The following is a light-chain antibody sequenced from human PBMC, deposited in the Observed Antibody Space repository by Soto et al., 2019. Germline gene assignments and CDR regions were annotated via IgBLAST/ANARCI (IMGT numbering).Light chain of an antibody. CDR1: SANIGGRT. CDR3: AAWAESLTGHV. CDR2: NNN. V-gene: IGLV1-44*01. J-gene: IGLJ1*01. Sequence: QSVLTQPPSASGTPGQRVTISCSGSSANIGGRTVNWYQQLPGTAPKLLIYNNNQRPSGVPDRFSGSNSGTSASLAITGLQFEDEAHYYCAAWAESLTGHVFGVGTKVTVL.